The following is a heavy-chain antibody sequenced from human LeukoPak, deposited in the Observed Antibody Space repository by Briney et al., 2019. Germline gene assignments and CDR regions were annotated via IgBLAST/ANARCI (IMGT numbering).Heavy chain of an antibody. J-gene: IGHJ4*02. CDR2: INHNGNVN. D-gene: IGHD4-17*01. Sequence: GGSLRLSCAASGFTFSSYWMNWARQAPGKGLEWVASINHNGNVNYYVDSVKGRFTISRDNAKNSLYLQMNSLRAEDTAVYYCAKDHGDYVFDYWGQGTLVTVSS. CDR3: AKDHGDYVFDY. V-gene: IGHV3-7*01. CDR1: GFTFSSYW.